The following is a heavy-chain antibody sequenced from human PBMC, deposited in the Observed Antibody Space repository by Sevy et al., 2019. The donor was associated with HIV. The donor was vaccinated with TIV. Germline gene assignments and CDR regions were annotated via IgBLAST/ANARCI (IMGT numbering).Heavy chain of an antibody. CDR2: IYRSGST. CDR1: GGSISSSNW. Sequence: SETLSLTCAVSGGSISSSNWWSWVRQPPGKGLEWIGEIYRSGSTNYNPSLKSRVTISVDKSKNQFSLKLSSVTAADTAVYYCARGPPMIAAAGTRNWFDPWGQGTLVTVSS. J-gene: IGHJ5*02. D-gene: IGHD6-13*01. CDR3: ARGPPMIAAAGTRNWFDP. V-gene: IGHV4-4*02.